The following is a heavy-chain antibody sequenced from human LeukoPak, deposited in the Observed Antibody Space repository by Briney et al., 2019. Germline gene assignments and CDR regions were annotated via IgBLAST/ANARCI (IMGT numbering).Heavy chain of an antibody. J-gene: IGHJ3*02. V-gene: IGHV3-13*01. CDR2: IGTAGDT. D-gene: IGHD3-16*01. CDR3: ARGGGGVIFPDKDAFDI. CDR1: GFTFSTYG. Sequence: PGGSLRLSCAASGFTFSTYGIHWARQATGKGLEWVSAIGTAGDTYYPGSVKGRFTISRENAKNSLYLQMNSLRAGDTAVYYCARGGGGVIFPDKDAFDIWGQGTMVTVSS.